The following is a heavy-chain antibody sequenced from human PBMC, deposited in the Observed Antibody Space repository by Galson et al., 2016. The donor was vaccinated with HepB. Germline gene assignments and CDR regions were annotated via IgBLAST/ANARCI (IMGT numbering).Heavy chain of an antibody. CDR1: GFTFSRYA. J-gene: IGHJ4*02. V-gene: IGHV3-64D*06. Sequence: SLRLSCAASGFTFSRYALHWVRQAPGKGLEYVSAISSNGGTTYYADSVKGRFTISRDNFKNTLYLQMSSLRAEDTAVYYCVKDFDYVWGSFRFQTKYYFDYWGQGTRVTVSS. D-gene: IGHD3-16*02. CDR3: VKDFDYVWGSFRFQTKYYFDY. CDR2: ISSNGGTT.